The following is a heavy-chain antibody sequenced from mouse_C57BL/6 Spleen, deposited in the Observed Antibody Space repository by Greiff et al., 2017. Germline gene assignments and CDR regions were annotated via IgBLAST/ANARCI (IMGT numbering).Heavy chain of an antibody. V-gene: IGHV1-61*01. CDR1: GYTFTSYW. Sequence: QVQLQQPGAELVRPGSSVKLSCKASGYTFTSYWMDWVKQRPGQGLEWIGNIYPSDSETHYNQKFKDKATLTVDKSSSTAYMQLSSLTSEDSAVYYCARRESYYNNYLWYFDVWGTGTTVTVSS. CDR3: ARRESYYNNYLWYFDV. J-gene: IGHJ1*03. D-gene: IGHD2-5*01. CDR2: IYPSDSET.